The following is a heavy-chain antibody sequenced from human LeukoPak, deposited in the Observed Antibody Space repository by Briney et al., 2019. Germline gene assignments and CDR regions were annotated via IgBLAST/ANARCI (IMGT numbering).Heavy chain of an antibody. Sequence: ASVKVSCKASGYTFTSYGISWVRHAPGQGLEWMGWISAYNGNTHYAQKLQGRVTMTTDTSTSTAYMELRSLRSDDTAVYYCAREKCSSTSCYAGIGYWGQGTLVTVSS. J-gene: IGHJ4*02. CDR3: AREKCSSTSCYAGIGY. D-gene: IGHD2-2*01. V-gene: IGHV1-18*01. CDR2: ISAYNGNT. CDR1: GYTFTSYG.